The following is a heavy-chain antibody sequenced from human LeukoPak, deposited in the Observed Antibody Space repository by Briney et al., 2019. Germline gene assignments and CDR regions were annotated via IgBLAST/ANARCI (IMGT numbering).Heavy chain of an antibody. CDR1: GFTFSSYG. Sequence: GGSLRLSCAASGFTFSSYGMSWVRQAPGKGLEWVSGISWNSGSIGYADSVKGRFTISRDNAKNSLYLQMNSLRAEDTALYYCAKELGSGSYYNVGFDYWGQGTLVTVSS. V-gene: IGHV3-9*01. J-gene: IGHJ4*02. CDR2: ISWNSGSI. CDR3: AKELGSGSYYNVGFDY. D-gene: IGHD3-10*01.